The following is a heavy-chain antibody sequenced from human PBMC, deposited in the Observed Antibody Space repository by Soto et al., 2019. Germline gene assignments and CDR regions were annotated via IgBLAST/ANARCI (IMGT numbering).Heavy chain of an antibody. J-gene: IGHJ6*02. D-gene: IGHD6-19*01. Sequence: SETLSLTCAVYGGSFSGYYWSWIRQPPGKGLEWIGEINHSGSTNYNPSLKSRVTISVDTSKNQFSLKLSSVTAADTAVYYCARGKRSGWYREGYYYGMDVWGQGTTVTVSS. CDR2: INHSGST. V-gene: IGHV4-34*01. CDR3: ARGKRSGWYREGYYYGMDV. CDR1: GGSFSGYY.